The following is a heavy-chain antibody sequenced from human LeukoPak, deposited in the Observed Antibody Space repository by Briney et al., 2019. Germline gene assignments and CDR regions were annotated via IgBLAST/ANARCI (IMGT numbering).Heavy chain of an antibody. D-gene: IGHD1-26*01. V-gene: IGHV4-61*02. J-gene: IGHJ4*02. CDR1: GGSISSGSYY. CDR2: IYTSGST. Sequence: SETLSLTCTVSGGSISSGSYYWSWIRQPAGKGLEWIGRIYTSGSTTYNSSLKSRVTISLDTSKNHFSLRLSSVTAADTAVYYCARDREVGATGYYFDYWGQGTLVTVSS. CDR3: ARDREVGATGYYFDY.